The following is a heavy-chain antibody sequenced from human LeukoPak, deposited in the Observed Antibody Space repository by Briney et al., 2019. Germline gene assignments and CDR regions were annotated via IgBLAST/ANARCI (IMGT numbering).Heavy chain of an antibody. CDR1: GFTFSSYS. CDR2: ISSSSSYI. V-gene: IGHV3-21*01. Sequence: GGSLRLSCAASGFTFSSYSMNWVRQAPGKGLEWVSSISSSSSYIYYADSVKGRFTISRDNAKNSLYLQMNSLRAEDTAVYYCARRGGYCTNGVCCYYYYYYMDVWGKGTTVTVSS. CDR3: ARRGGYCTNGVCCYYYYYYMDV. D-gene: IGHD2-8*01. J-gene: IGHJ6*03.